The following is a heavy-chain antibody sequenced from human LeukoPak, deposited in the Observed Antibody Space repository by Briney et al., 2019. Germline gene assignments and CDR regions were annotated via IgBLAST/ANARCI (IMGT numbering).Heavy chain of an antibody. V-gene: IGHV3-23*01. CDR2: ISGSGDDT. D-gene: IGHD6-13*01. CDR1: GFTFSSHV. CDR3: AKVSWTAPGGNY. J-gene: IGHJ4*02. Sequence: GGSLRLSCAASGFTFSSHVMSWVRQAPGKGPESVSAISGSGDDTNYSDSVKGRFTISRDNSKNTLYLQMNSLRAEDTALYYCAKVSWTAPGGNYWGQGTLVTVSS.